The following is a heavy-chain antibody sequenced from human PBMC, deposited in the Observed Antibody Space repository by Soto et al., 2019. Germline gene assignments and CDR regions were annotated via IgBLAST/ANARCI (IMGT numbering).Heavy chain of an antibody. CDR2: MNPDSGDT. Sequence: QXQLVQSGAEVKEPGASVKVSCKASGYTFINYDINWVRQATGQGPEWMGWMNPDSGDTGYVPNFQGRVTMTRSTSISTAYMELSDLRSEDTAVYYCARSRGGTGVHFDYWGQGTLVTVSS. J-gene: IGHJ4*02. V-gene: IGHV1-8*01. D-gene: IGHD7-27*01. CDR1: GYTFINYD. CDR3: ARSRGGTGVHFDY.